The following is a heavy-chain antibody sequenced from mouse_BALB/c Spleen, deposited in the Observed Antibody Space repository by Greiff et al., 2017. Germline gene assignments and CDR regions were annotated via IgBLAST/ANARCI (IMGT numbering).Heavy chain of an antibody. CDR2: ISSGGSYT. CDR3: ARRSLNYYGSSYGGMDY. D-gene: IGHD1-1*01. V-gene: IGHV5-9-1*01. CDR1: GFTFSSYA. J-gene: IGHJ4*01. Sequence: EVMLVESGGGLVKPGGSLKLSCAASGFTFSSYAMSWVRQTPEKRLEWVATISSGGSYTYYPDSVKGRFTISRDNAKNTLYLQMSSLRSEDTAMYYCARRSLNYYGSSYGGMDYWGQGTSVTVSS.